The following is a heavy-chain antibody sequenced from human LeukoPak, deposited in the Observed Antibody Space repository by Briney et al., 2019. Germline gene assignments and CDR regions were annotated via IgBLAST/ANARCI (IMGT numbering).Heavy chain of an antibody. CDR1: GFTFSSYG. J-gene: IGHJ4*02. CDR2: IRYDGSNK. CDR3: AKDGPLWFGELLGGGYFDY. D-gene: IGHD3-10*01. Sequence: GGSLRLSCAASGFTFSSYGMHWVRQAPGKGLEGVAFIRYDGSNKYYADSVKGRFTISRDNSKNTLYLQMNSLRAEDTAVYYCAKDGPLWFGELLGGGYFDYWGQGTLVTVSS. V-gene: IGHV3-30*02.